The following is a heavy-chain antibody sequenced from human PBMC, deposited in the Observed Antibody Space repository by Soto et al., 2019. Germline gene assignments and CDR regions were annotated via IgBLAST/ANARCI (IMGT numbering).Heavy chain of an antibody. J-gene: IGHJ4*02. CDR1: GFTFSSYA. Sequence: QVQLVESGGGVVQPGRSLRLSCAASGFTFSSYAMHWVRQAPGKGLEWVAVISYDGSNKYYADSVKGRFTISRDNSKNTLYLQMNSLRAEDTAVYYCARDSRGSGWLGTLDYWGQGTLVTVSS. CDR2: ISYDGSNK. CDR3: ARDSRGSGWLGTLDY. V-gene: IGHV3-30-3*01. D-gene: IGHD6-19*01.